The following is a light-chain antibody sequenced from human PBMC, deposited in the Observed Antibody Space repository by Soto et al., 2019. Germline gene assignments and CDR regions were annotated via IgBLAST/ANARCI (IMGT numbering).Light chain of an antibody. CDR2: GNS. V-gene: IGLV1-40*01. J-gene: IGLJ2*01. CDR1: SSNIGAGYD. CDR3: QSYDSSLI. Sequence: QSVLTQSPSVSGAPGQRVTIACTGSSSNIGAGYDVHWYQQLPGTAPKLLIYGNSNRPSGVPDRFSGSKSGTSASLAITGRQAEDEADYYCQSYDSSLIFGGGTKLTVL.